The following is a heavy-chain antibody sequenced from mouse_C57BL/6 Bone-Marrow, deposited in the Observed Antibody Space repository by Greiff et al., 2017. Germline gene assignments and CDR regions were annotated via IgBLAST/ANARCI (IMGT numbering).Heavy chain of an antibody. V-gene: IGHV1-76*01. CDR2: IYPGSGNT. J-gene: IGHJ2*01. D-gene: IGHD1-1*01. CDR1: GYTFTDYY. Sequence: VQLQQSGAELVRPGASVKLSCKASGYTFTDYYINWVKQRPGQGLEWIARIYPGSGNTYYNEKFKGKATLTAEKSSSTAYMQLSSLTSEDSAVYVCARENGTPYYFDYWGQGTTLTVSS. CDR3: ARENGTPYYFDY.